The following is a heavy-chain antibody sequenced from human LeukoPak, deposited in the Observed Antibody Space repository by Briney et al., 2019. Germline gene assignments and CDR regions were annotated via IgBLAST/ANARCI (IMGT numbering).Heavy chain of an antibody. CDR3: ARTGSGGATRYANWFDP. J-gene: IGHJ5*02. D-gene: IGHD2-15*01. CDR2: IYYSGST. Sequence: PSETLSLTCTVSGGSISSYYWIWIRQPPGKGLEWLGYIYYSGSTNYNPSLKSRVTISVDTSKNQFSLKLSSVTAADPAVYYCARTGSGGATRYANWFDPWGQGTLVTVSS. CDR1: GGSISSYY. V-gene: IGHV4-59*01.